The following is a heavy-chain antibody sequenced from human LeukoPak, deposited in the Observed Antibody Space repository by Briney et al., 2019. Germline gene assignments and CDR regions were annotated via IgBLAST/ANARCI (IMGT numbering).Heavy chain of an antibody. CDR1: GFTFSTYG. D-gene: IGHD1-7*01. V-gene: IGHV3-30*02. J-gene: IGHJ4*02. Sequence: GGSVRLSCAASGFTFSTYGMHWVRQALGKGLEWVAFTRHDGSTNFYTDSVKGRFTISRDNSKNTLYLQMSSLRAEDTAVYYCAKDGPRIGGITARYFDYWGQGTLVTVSS. CDR3: AKDGPRIGGITARYFDY. CDR2: TRHDGSTN.